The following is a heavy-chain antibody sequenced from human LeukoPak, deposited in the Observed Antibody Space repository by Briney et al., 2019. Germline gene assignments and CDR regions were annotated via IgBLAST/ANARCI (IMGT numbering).Heavy chain of an antibody. Sequence: GGSLRLSCAASGFTFSSHWMHWVRQAPGKGLVWVSRINSDGSSISYADSVKGRFTISRDNAKNTLYLQMNSLRAEDTAVYYCAKALGYDSSGYCMGYWGQGTLVTVSS. D-gene: IGHD3-22*01. V-gene: IGHV3-74*01. CDR3: AKALGYDSSGYCMGY. CDR1: GFTFSSHW. J-gene: IGHJ4*02. CDR2: INSDGSSI.